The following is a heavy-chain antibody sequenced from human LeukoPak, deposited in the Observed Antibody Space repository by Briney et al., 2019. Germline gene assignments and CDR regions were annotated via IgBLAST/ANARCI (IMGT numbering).Heavy chain of an antibody. Sequence: PGGSLRLSCAASGFTFSDYYMNWVRQTPGKGLEWVSSITSSSTYTFYADSVKGRFTISRDNARNSLYLQMNSLRAEDTAVYYCARDVAAAAGTWDYWGRGTLVTVSS. D-gene: IGHD6-13*01. CDR1: GFTFSDYY. J-gene: IGHJ4*02. CDR3: ARDVAAAAGTWDY. CDR2: ITSSSTYT. V-gene: IGHV3-11*06.